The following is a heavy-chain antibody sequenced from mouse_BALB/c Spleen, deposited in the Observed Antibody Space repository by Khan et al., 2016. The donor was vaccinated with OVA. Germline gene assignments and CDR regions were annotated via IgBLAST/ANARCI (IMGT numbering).Heavy chain of an antibody. V-gene: IGHV1-4*01. Sequence: QIQLVQSGAELARPGASVKMSCKASGYTFTSYTIHWIKERPGQGLEWIGNINPRNGYTNYNQKFKDKATLTTDKSSTTAYLQLSSLTSDDSAVYNCVRDWAYHRNDGWFAYWGQGTLVTVSA. D-gene: IGHD2-14*01. CDR3: VRDWAYHRNDGWFAY. CDR2: INPRNGYT. J-gene: IGHJ3*01. CDR1: GYTFTSYT.